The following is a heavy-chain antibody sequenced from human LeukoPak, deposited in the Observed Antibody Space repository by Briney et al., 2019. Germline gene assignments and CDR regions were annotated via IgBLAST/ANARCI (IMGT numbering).Heavy chain of an antibody. CDR1: GFTFSSYA. V-gene: IGHV3-23*01. CDR2: ISGSGGST. D-gene: IGHD2-21*02. Sequence: GGSLRLSYAASGFTFSSYAMSWVRQAPGKGLEWVSAISGSGGSTYYADSVKGRFTISRDNSKSTLYLQMNSLRAEDTAVYYCATPVPIVVVTATDYWGQGTLVTVSS. J-gene: IGHJ4*02. CDR3: ATPVPIVVVTATDY.